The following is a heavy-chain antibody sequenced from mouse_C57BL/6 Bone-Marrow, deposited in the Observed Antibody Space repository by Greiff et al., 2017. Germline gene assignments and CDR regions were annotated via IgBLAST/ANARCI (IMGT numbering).Heavy chain of an antibody. D-gene: IGHD1-1*01. Sequence: EVKLMESGAELVRPGASVKLSCTASGFNIKDDYMHWVKQRPEQGLEWIGWIDPENGDTEYASKFQGKATITADTSSNTAYLQLSSLTSEDTAVYYCTTVVAHWYFDVWGTGTTVTVSS. V-gene: IGHV14-4*01. CDR3: TTVVAHWYFDV. J-gene: IGHJ1*03. CDR2: IDPENGDT. CDR1: GFNIKDDY.